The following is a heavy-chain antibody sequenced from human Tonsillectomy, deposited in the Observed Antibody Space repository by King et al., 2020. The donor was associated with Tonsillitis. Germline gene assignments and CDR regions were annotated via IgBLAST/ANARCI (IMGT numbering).Heavy chain of an antibody. D-gene: IGHD2-21*02. CDR1: GFTFSSYA. Sequence: VQLVESGGGVVQPGRSLRLSCAASGFTFSSYAMHWVRQAPGKGLEWVAVISYDGSNKYYADSVKGRFTISRDNSKNTLYLQMNSLRSEDTAVYYCAREGCGGDCYSGYFDYWGQGTLVTVSS. CDR2: ISYDGSNK. CDR3: AREGCGGDCYSGYFDY. V-gene: IGHV3-30-3*01. J-gene: IGHJ4*02.